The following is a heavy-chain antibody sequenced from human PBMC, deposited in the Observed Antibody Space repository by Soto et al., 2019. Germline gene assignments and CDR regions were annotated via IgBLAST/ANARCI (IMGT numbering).Heavy chain of an antibody. V-gene: IGHV4-30-4*01. CDR1: GGSISSGDYY. CDR3: ARCGFLEWLLYSTTHAFDI. Sequence: QVQLQESGPGLVKPSQTLSLTCTVSGGSISSGDYYWSWIRQPPGKGLEWIGYIYYSGSTYYNPSLKSRVTISVDTSKNQFSLKLSSVTAADTAVYYCARCGFLEWLLYSTTHAFDIWGQGTMVTVSS. D-gene: IGHD3-3*01. CDR2: IYYSGST. J-gene: IGHJ3*02.